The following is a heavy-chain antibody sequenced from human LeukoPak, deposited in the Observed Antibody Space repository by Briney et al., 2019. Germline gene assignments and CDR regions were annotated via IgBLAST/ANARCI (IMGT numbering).Heavy chain of an antibody. CDR2: VSGSGGRT. CDR1: GFTVSSNS. CDR3: AKSYASGSFYDY. D-gene: IGHD3-10*01. J-gene: IGHJ4*02. Sequence: GGSLRLSCTVSGFTVSSNSMSWVRQSPGKGLEWVSRVSGSGGRTYYADSVKGRFTISRDNSKNTLSLQMNNLRADDTAVYYCAKSYASGSFYDYWGQGTLVIVFS. V-gene: IGHV3-23*01.